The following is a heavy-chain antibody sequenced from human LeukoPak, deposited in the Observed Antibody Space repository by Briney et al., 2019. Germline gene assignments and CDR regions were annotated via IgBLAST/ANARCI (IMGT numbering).Heavy chain of an antibody. CDR3: ARGSSGYYYRYFDL. V-gene: IGHV3-48*03. J-gene: IGHJ2*01. Sequence: GGSLRLSCVASGFTFSSYEMNWVRQAPGKGLEWVSYISSSGNSIFYADFVKGRFTISRDNSKNTLYLEMNSLSAEDTAVYYCARGSSGYYYRYFDLWGRGTLVTVSS. CDR1: GFTFSSYE. D-gene: IGHD3-22*01. CDR2: ISSSGNSI.